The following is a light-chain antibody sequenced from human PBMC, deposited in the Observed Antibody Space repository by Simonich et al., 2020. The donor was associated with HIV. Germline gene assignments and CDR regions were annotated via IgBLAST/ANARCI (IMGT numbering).Light chain of an antibody. V-gene: IGLV2-14*03. J-gene: IGLJ1*01. CDR2: DVT. CDR1: SSDVGGYNY. CDR3: SSYSSSSTPSV. Sequence: QSALTQPASVSGSPGQSITISCPGTSSDVGGYNYVSWYQQYPGKAPKPMIFDVTNRHSGGSNRCSGSKSGNTASLTISGLQAEDEADYYCSSYSSSSTPSVFGTGTKVIVL.